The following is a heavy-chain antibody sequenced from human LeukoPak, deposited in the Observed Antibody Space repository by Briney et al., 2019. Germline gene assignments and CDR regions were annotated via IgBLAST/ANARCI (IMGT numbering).Heavy chain of an antibody. V-gene: IGHV3-23*01. CDR1: GFTFSSYA. J-gene: IGHJ4*02. Sequence: GGSLRLSCAASGFTFSSYAMSWVRQAPGKGLEWVSAISGSGGSTYYADSVKGRFTISRDNSKNTLYLQMNSLRTEDTALYYCAKTSSDYGECFEHWGQGTLVTVSS. CDR3: AKTSSDYGECFEH. D-gene: IGHD4-17*01. CDR2: ISGSGGST.